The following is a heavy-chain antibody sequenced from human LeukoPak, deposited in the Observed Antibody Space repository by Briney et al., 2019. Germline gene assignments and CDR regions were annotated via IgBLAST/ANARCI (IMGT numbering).Heavy chain of an antibody. CDR1: GYTFTSYG. CDR2: ISAYNGNT. CDR3: ARGRGQEYYYYMDV. V-gene: IGHV1-18*01. Sequence: ASVKVSCKASGYTFTSYGISWVRQAPGQGLEWMGWISAYNGNTNYAQKLQGRVTMATDTSTSTAYMELRSLRSDDTAVYYCARGRGQEYYYYMDVWGKGTTVTVSS. J-gene: IGHJ6*03. D-gene: IGHD3-10*01.